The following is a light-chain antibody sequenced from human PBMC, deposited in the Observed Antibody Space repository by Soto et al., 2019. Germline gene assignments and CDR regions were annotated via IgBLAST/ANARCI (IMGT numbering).Light chain of an antibody. Sequence: DLQMTQSPSTVSASVGDRITITCRASQSINTWLAWYRQRPGEAPQLLIYDGSTLAIGVPSRFSGSGSGTDFSLYIRKLHPDDFATFYCQQYQTYSRTLGQGTKGEVK. CDR2: DGS. J-gene: IGKJ1*01. CDR3: QQYQTYSRT. V-gene: IGKV1-5*01. CDR1: QSINTW.